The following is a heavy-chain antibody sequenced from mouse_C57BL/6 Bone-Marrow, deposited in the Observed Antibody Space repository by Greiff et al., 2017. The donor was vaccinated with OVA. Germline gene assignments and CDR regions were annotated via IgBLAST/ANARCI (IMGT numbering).Heavy chain of an antibody. CDR3: ARGDWDYFDY. D-gene: IGHD4-1*01. CDR1: GYTFTDYY. CDR2: IYPGSGNT. J-gene: IGHJ2*01. Sequence: LVEPGPELVKPGASVQISCKASGYTFTDYYINWVKQRPGQGLEWIGWIYPGSGNTKYNEKFKGKATLTVDTSSSTAYMQLSSLTSEDSAVYFCARGDWDYFDYWGQGTTLTVSS. V-gene: IGHV1-84*01.